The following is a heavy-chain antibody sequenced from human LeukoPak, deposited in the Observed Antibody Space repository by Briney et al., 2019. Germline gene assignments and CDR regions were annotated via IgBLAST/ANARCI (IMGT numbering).Heavy chain of an antibody. Sequence: GGSLRLSCAASGFTFSSYAMHWVRQAPGKGLEWVAVISYDGSNKYYADSVKGRFTISRDNSKNTLYLQMNSLRAEDTAVYYCARGPAARPYWGQGTLVTVSS. CDR3: ARGPAARPY. CDR2: ISYDGSNK. J-gene: IGHJ4*02. CDR1: GFTFSSYA. D-gene: IGHD6-6*01. V-gene: IGHV3-30-3*01.